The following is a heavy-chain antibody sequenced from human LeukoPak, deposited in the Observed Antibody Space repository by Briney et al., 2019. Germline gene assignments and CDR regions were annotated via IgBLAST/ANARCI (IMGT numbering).Heavy chain of an antibody. V-gene: IGHV3-48*03. Sequence: PGGSLRLSCAASGFTFSNYEMNWDRQAPGKGLEWVSYTSSSGNMIYYADSVKGRFTISRDNAKNSLYLQMNSLRAEDTAVYYCARGGILDYWGQGTLVTVSS. CDR1: GFTFSNYE. D-gene: IGHD3-9*01. CDR2: TSSSGNMI. J-gene: IGHJ4*02. CDR3: ARGGILDY.